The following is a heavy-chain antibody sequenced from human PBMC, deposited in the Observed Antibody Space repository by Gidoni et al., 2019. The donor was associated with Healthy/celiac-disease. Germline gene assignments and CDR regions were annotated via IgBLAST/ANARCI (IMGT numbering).Heavy chain of an antibody. CDR1: GCTFSSYW. J-gene: IGHJ3*02. V-gene: IGHV3-74*01. CDR3: ARDAAVDAFDI. CDR2: INSDGSSP. D-gene: IGHD2-15*01. Sequence: EVQLVESGGGLVQPGGSRRRSCEASGCTFSSYWMHWVRQAPGKGLVWVSRINSDGSSPSYADSVKGRFTISRDNAKNTLYLQMNSLRAEDTAVYYCARDAAVDAFDIWGQGTLVTVSS.